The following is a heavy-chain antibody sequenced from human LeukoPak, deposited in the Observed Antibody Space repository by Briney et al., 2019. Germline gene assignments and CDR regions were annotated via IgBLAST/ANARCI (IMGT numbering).Heavy chain of an antibody. J-gene: IGHJ3*02. CDR3: ARGLSPGSPSAFDI. D-gene: IGHD3-10*01. CDR1: GYTFTGYY. CDR2: INPNNDGT. V-gene: IGHV1-2*02. Sequence: ASVKVSCKASGYTFTGYYMHWVRQAPGQGLEWMGWINPNNDGTNYAQKFQGRVTMTRDTSISTAYMELSRLRSDDTAVYYCARGLSPGSPSAFDIWGQGTMVTASS.